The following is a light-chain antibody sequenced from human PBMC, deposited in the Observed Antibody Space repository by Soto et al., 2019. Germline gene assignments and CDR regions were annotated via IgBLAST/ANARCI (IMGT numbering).Light chain of an antibody. CDR1: QSISGW. J-gene: IGKJ2*01. CDR3: QQYNSYST. V-gene: IGKV1-5*03. Sequence: DIQMTQSPSTLSASVGDRVTITCRARQSISGWLAWYQQKPGKAPKLLIYKASSLRSGVPSRFSGSGSGTEFALTISSLQPDDFETYYCQQYNSYSTFGQGTKLEIK. CDR2: KAS.